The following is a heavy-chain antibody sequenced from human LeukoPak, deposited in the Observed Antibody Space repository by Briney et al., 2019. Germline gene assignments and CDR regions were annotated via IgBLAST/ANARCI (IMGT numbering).Heavy chain of an antibody. CDR2: ISGSGGST. CDR1: GGSVSSPGYY. V-gene: IGHV3-23*01. D-gene: IGHD1-26*01. Sequence: LSLTCTVSGGSVSSPGYYWSWIRQHPGKGLEWVSAISGSGGSTYYADSVKGRFTISRDNSKNTLYLQMNSLRAEDTAVYYCAKRGVSGSYSNWGQGTLVTVSS. J-gene: IGHJ4*02. CDR3: AKRGVSGSYSN.